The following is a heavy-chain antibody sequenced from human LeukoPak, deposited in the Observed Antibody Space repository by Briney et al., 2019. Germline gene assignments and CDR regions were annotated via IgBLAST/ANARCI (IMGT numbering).Heavy chain of an antibody. J-gene: IGHJ6*02. V-gene: IGHV4-34*01. CDR2: VNHGGST. D-gene: IGHD1-1*01. Sequence: PSETLSLTCAVYGGSFSGYYWSWIRQPPGKGLEWIGEVNHGGSTKYNPSLKTRVTISVDTSKNQISLKLTSVTAADTAVYYCAIERAETMDIWGQGTTVTVSS. CDR3: AIERAETMDI. CDR1: GGSFSGYY.